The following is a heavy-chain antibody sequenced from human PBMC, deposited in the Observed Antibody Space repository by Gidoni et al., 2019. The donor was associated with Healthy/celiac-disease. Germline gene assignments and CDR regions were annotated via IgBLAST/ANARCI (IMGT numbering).Heavy chain of an antibody. J-gene: IGHJ4*02. V-gene: IGHV3-53*01. CDR1: GFTVSSNY. CDR2: IYSGGST. CDR3: AREESGSYYDY. D-gene: IGHD1-26*01. Sequence: EVQLVESGGGLIQPGGSLRLCCAASGFTVSSNYMSWVRQAPGKGLEWVSVIYSGGSTYYADSVKGRFTISRDNSKNTLYLQMNSLRAEDTAVYYCAREESGSYYDYWGQGTLVTVSS.